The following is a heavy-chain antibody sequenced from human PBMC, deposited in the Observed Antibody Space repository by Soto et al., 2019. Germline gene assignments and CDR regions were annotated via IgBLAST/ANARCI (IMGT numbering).Heavy chain of an antibody. J-gene: IGHJ4*02. D-gene: IGHD1-26*01. CDR1: GFTFTNAW. V-gene: IGHV3-15*07. CDR2: IKSKIHGGTT. Sequence: EVQLMESGGGLVTPGESLRLSCAASGFTFTNAWMNWVRQAPGKGLEWVGRIKSKIHGGTTDYAAPVKGRFNIPRDDSKNTLYLQMNSLKTEDASVYYCTTSVVGVYDHWGQGTLVTVSS. CDR3: TTSVVGVYDH.